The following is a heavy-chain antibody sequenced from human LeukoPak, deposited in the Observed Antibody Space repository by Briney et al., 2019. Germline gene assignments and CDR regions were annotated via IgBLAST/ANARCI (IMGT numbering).Heavy chain of an antibody. D-gene: IGHD2-2*01. J-gene: IGHJ5*02. CDR1: GYTFTGYY. CDR3: ARGGGYCSSTSCYPPNWFDP. V-gene: IGHV1-18*04. Sequence: ASVKVSCKASGYTFTGYYMHWVRQAPGQGLEWMGWISAYNGNTNYAQKPQGRVTMTTDTSTSTAYMELRSLRSDATAVYYCARGGGYCSSTSCYPPNWFDPWGQGTLVTVSS. CDR2: ISAYNGNT.